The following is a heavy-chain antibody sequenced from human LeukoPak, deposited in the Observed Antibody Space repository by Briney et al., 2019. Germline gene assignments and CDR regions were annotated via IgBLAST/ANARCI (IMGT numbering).Heavy chain of an antibody. V-gene: IGHV4-31*03. CDR3: ARDLSYGDYVSYFDY. CDR1: GGFISSGGYY. CDR2: IYYSGST. J-gene: IGHJ4*02. D-gene: IGHD4-17*01. Sequence: SQTLSLTCTVSGGFISSGGYYWSWIRQHPGKGLEWIGYIYYSGSTYYNPSLKSRVTISVDTSKNQFSLKLSSVTAADTAVYYCARDLSYGDYVSYFDYWGQGTLVTVSS.